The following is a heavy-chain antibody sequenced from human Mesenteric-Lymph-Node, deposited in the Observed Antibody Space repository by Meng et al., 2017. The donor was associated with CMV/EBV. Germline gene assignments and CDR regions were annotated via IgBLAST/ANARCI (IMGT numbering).Heavy chain of an antibody. V-gene: IGHV4-34*01. CDR2: INHSGST. J-gene: IGHJ4*02. CDR1: GGSFSGYY. D-gene: IGHD5-18*01. CDR3: ARGSAMVTLALGY. Sequence: ESLKISCAVYGGSFSGYYWSWIRQPPGKGLEWIGEINHSGSTNYNPSLKSRVTISVDTSKNQFSLKLSSVTAADTAVYYCARGSAMVTLALGYWGQGTLVTVSS.